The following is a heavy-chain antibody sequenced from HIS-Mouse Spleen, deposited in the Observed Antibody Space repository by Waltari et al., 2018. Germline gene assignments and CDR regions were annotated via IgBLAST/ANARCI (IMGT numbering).Heavy chain of an antibody. D-gene: IGHD4-4*01. CDR2: MNPKSGNK. Sequence: QVQLVQSGAEVKKPGASVKVSCKASGYTFTSYDINWVRQATGQGLEWMGGMNPKSGNKGYGQKCQGRVTRTRNTSISTAYMELSSLRSEDTAVYYCARGHDYSNYFDYWGQGTLVTVSS. J-gene: IGHJ4*02. V-gene: IGHV1-8*01. CDR3: ARGHDYSNYFDY. CDR1: GYTFTSYD.